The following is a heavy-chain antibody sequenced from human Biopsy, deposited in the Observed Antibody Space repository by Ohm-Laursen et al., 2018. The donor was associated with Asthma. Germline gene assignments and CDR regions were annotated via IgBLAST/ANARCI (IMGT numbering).Heavy chain of an antibody. V-gene: IGHV1-69*01. CDR1: GGTFSNFA. CDR2: IMTVFGTT. CDR3: ARCQVGYSSGWSLLLKKIYYSGMDV. Sequence: VSSVKVSCKAPGGTFSNFAISWVRQAPGQGLEWLGGIMTVFGTTNYAQKFQGRVTITADESTSTAYMEVTSLRSEDTAIYYCARCQVGYSSGWSLLLKKIYYSGMDVWGQGTGVTVSS. D-gene: IGHD6-19*01. J-gene: IGHJ6*02.